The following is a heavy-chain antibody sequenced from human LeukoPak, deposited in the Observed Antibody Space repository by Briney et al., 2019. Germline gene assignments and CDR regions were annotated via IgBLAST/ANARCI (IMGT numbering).Heavy chain of an antibody. V-gene: IGHV3-7*01. CDR1: GFTFGAYW. CDR3: ARHLLIYNAYPMDV. D-gene: IGHD1-14*01. J-gene: IGHJ6*02. CDR2: INHDGRDQ. Sequence: GGSLRLSCAASGFTFGAYWMSWVRQTPGKGLEWVANINHDGRDQHFLGSVKGRFTISRDNAQSSLYLQMNSLRVEDTAVYYCARHLLIYNAYPMDVWGQGTTATVSS.